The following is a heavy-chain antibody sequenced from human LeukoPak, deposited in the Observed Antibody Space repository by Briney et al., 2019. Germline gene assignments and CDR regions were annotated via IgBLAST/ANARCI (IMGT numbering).Heavy chain of an antibody. V-gene: IGHV4-59*01. CDR2: IYYSGST. Sequence: SETLSLTCTVSGGSISSYYWSWIRQPPGKGLEWIGYIYYSGSTNYNPSLKSRVTISVDTSKNRFSLKLSSVTAADTAVYYCASFGSGSYRAFDIWGQGTMVTVSS. CDR1: GGSISSYY. J-gene: IGHJ3*02. D-gene: IGHD3-10*01. CDR3: ASFGSGSYRAFDI.